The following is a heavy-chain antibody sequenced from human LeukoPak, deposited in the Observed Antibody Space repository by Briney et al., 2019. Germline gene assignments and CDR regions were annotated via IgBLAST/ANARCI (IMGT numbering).Heavy chain of an antibody. J-gene: IGHJ4*02. CDR1: GYTLTDYY. D-gene: IGHD1-26*01. CDR3: ARGSALQGARFPFAY. CDR2: INPNSGDT. V-gene: IGHV1-2*02. Sequence: ASVKVSCKASGYTLTDYYMHWVRQAPGQRLEWMGWINPNSGDTKYAQNFQDRVTMTRDTSISTAYVELSGLTSDDTALYYCARGSALQGARFPFAYWGQGTLVTVSS.